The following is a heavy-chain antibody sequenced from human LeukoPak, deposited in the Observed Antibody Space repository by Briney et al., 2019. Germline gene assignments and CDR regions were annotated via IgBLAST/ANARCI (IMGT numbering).Heavy chain of an antibody. CDR1: GGPISSSSYY. V-gene: IGHV4-61*05. J-gene: IGHJ4*02. Sequence: SETLSLTCTVSGGPISSSSYYWSWIRQPPGKGLEWIGYIYYSGSTYYNPSLKSRVTISVDTSKNQFSLKLSSVTAADTAVYYCARVFFYYFDYWGQGTLVTVSS. D-gene: IGHD2-21*01. CDR2: IYYSGST. CDR3: ARVFFYYFDY.